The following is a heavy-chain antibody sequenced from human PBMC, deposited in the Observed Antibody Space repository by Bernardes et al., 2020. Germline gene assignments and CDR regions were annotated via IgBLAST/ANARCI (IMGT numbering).Heavy chain of an antibody. Sequence: SETLSLTCTVSGGSISSSSYYWGWIRQPPGKGLEWIGSIYYSGSTYYNPSLKSRVTISVDTSKNQFSLKLSSVTAADTAVYYCARCTGGGVVREADFDYWGQGTLVTVSS. D-gene: IGHD2-8*02. V-gene: IGHV4-39*01. CDR3: ARCTGGGVVREADFDY. J-gene: IGHJ4*02. CDR1: GGSISSSSYY. CDR2: IYYSGST.